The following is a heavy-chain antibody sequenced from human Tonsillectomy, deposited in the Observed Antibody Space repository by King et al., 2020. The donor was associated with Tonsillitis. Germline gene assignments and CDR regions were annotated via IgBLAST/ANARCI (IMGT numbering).Heavy chain of an antibody. Sequence: QLVQSGAEVKKPGSSVKVSCKASGGTFSSYAISWVRQAPGQGLEWMGRIIPILGKANYAQKFQGRVTITADTSTSTAHMELSSLRSEDTAVYYCARLSGYSSRWDWYFDLWGRGTLVTVSS. D-gene: IGHD6-13*01. CDR3: ARLSGYSSRWDWYFDL. CDR1: GGTFSSYA. J-gene: IGHJ2*01. CDR2: IIPILGKA. V-gene: IGHV1-69*04.